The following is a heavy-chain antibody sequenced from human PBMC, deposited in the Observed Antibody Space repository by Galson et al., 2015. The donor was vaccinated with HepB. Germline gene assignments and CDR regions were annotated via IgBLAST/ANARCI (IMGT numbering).Heavy chain of an antibody. CDR2: INSDGSST. V-gene: IGHV3-74*01. CDR3: ARVKVGSIAAAGDFDY. D-gene: IGHD6-13*01. J-gene: IGHJ4*02. CDR1: AFTFSSYW. Sequence: SLRLSCAASAFTFSSYWMHWVHQAPGKGLVWVSRINSDGSSTTYADSVKGRFTISRDNAKNTLYLQMNSLRAEDTAVYYCARVKVGSIAAAGDFDYWGQGTLVTVSS.